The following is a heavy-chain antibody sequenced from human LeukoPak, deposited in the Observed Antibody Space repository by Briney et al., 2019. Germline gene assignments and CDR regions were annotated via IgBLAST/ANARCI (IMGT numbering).Heavy chain of an antibody. CDR1: GYTFTSYY. D-gene: IGHD3-3*01. CDR2: INPSGGST. V-gene: IGHV1-46*03. Sequence: ASVKVSCKASGYTFTSYYMHWVRQAPGQELEWMGIINPSGGSTSYAQKFQGRVTMTRDTSTSTVYMELSSLRSEDTAVYYCARDGRVHYDFWSGYYRDEVWFDPWGQGTLVTVSS. J-gene: IGHJ5*02. CDR3: ARDGRVHYDFWSGYYRDEVWFDP.